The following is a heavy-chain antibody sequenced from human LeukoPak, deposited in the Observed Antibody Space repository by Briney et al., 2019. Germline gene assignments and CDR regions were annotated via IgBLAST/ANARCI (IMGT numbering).Heavy chain of an antibody. J-gene: IGHJ4*02. CDR3: TTISLVVVSATGGGF. CDR1: GFTFSKAW. D-gene: IGHD2-21*01. Sequence: GESLRLSCAASGFTFSKAWMSWVRQAPGKGLEWVGRIKSKTDGETTDYAAPVKGRFTISTDDSENTLYLQMNSLQAEDTAVYYCTTISLVVVSATGGGFWGQGTLVTVPS. V-gene: IGHV3-15*01. CDR2: IKSKTDGETT.